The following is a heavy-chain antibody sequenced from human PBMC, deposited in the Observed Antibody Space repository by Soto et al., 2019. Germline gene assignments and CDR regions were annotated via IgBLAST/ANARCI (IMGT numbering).Heavy chain of an antibody. J-gene: IGHJ4*02. CDR2: IIPMFGTP. Sequence: SVKVSCKASGVTFNRQDMRWVRQAPGQGLEWMGGIIPMFGTPHYAEKFQDRVTITADDSTGTAYLELSSLTSEDTAVYYCATSAGRDGYSFDYWGPGTLVTVSS. D-gene: IGHD5-12*01. V-gene: IGHV1-69*13. CDR3: ATSAGRDGYSFDY. CDR1: GVTFNRQD.